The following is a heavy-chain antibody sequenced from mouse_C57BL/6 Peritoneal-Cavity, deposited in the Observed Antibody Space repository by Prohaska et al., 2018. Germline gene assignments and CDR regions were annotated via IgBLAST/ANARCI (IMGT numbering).Heavy chain of an antibody. CDR1: GYSFTDYN. CDR2: INPNYCTT. D-gene: IGHD4-1*01. Sequence: EFQLQQSGPELVKPGASVKISCKASGYSFTDYNMNWVKQSNGKSLEWIGVINPNYCTTCYNQKFKGKATLTVDQSSSTAYMQLNSLTSEDSAVYYCAREASLTGTFAYWGQGTLVTVSA. J-gene: IGHJ3*01. CDR3: AREASLTGTFAY. V-gene: IGHV1-39*01.